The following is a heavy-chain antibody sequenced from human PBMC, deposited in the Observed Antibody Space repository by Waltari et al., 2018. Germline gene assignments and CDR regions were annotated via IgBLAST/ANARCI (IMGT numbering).Heavy chain of an antibody. CDR2: VSPHNGDT. CDR1: GYTFTRYG. J-gene: IGHJ4*02. Sequence: QVQLVQSGAEVEKPGASVKVSCKAIGYTFTRYGISGVRQDHGQGLEWMGWVSPHNGDTDYAQKFQGRVTMATDTFMNTAYMELRSLRPDDTAVYYCARGAPYGDYLPCDYWGQGTLVTVSS. CDR3: ARGAPYGDYLPCDY. D-gene: IGHD4-17*01. V-gene: IGHV1-18*04.